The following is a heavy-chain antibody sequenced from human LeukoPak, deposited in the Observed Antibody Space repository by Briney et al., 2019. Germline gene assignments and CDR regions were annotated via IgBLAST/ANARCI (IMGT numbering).Heavy chain of an antibody. D-gene: IGHD5-12*01. J-gene: IGHJ4*02. CDR1: GFTFSSYW. CDR2: IKQDGSEK. CDR3: ARGRPKGYSGYDSLDY. V-gene: IGHV3-7*01. Sequence: GGSLRLSCAASGFTFSSYWMSWVRQAPGKGLEWVANIKQDGSEKYYVDSVKGRFTISRDNAKNSLYLQMNSLRAEDTAVYYCARGRPKGYSGYDSLDYWGQGTLVTVSS.